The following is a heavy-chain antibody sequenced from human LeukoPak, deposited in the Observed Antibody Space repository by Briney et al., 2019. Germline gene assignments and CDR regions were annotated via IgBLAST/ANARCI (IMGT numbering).Heavy chain of an antibody. V-gene: IGHV4-59*12. CDR3: ARADYYDSSGYYRDY. J-gene: IGHJ4*02. D-gene: IGHD3-22*01. CDR2: IYYSGST. CDR1: GGSISSYY. Sequence: SSETLSLTCTVSGGSISSYYWSWIRQPPGKGLEWIGYIYYSGSTNYNPSLKSRVTISVDTSKNQFSLKLSSVTAADTAVYYCARADYYDSSGYYRDYWGQGTLVTVSS.